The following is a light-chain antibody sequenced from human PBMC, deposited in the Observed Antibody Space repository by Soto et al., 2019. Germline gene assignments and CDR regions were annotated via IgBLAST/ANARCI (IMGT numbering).Light chain of an antibody. CDR1: QSVRTW. Sequence: DIPMTQSPSTLSASVGDRVTITCRASQSVRTWLAWYQQKPGKVPKLLIYKAYSLESGVPSRFSGSGSGTEFTLTISSLQPDDFATYYCQQYNSNPLTFGGGTKVEIK. J-gene: IGKJ4*01. CDR2: KAY. V-gene: IGKV1-5*03. CDR3: QQYNSNPLT.